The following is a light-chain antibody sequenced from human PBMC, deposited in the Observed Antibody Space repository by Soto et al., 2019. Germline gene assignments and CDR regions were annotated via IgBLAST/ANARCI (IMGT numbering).Light chain of an antibody. CDR3: AAWDDSLRGRV. V-gene: IGLV1-44*01. CDR2: SDN. CDR1: NSNIGSNL. Sequence: QSVLTQPPSASGTPGQRVTISCSGSNSNIGSNLVTWYQHLPGTAPKCLIYSDNQRPSGVPDRISGSRSGTSASLAISGLQSEDEAEYYCAAWDDSLRGRVFGGGTKLTVL. J-gene: IGLJ2*01.